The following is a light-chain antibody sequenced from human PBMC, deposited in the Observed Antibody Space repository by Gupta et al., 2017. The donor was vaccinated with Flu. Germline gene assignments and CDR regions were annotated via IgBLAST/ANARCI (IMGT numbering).Light chain of an antibody. V-gene: IGKV3-20*01. CDR1: QSVSSSY. Sequence: EIVLTQSPGTLSLSPGERATLSCRASQSVSSSYLAWYQQKPGQAPRLLIYGASSRATGIPDRFSGSGPGTDFTLTISRLEPEDFAVYYCQQYGSSPLTFGRGTKVEIK. CDR2: GAS. CDR3: QQYGSSPLT. J-gene: IGKJ4*01.